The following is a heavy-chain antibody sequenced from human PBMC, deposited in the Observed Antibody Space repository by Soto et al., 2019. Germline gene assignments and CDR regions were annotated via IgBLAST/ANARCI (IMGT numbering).Heavy chain of an antibody. J-gene: IGHJ4*02. D-gene: IGHD5-18*01. CDR2: ISSSSSFI. Sequence: GGPLRHSCAAAGFNFSSYSRNWVRQATGKGLEWVSSISSSSSFIYYADSVKGRFTISRDNAKNSLYLQMNSLRAEDTAVYYCARDQPGYSYGYGLGYWGQGTLVTVSS. V-gene: IGHV3-21*01. CDR3: ARDQPGYSYGYGLGY. CDR1: GFNFSSYS.